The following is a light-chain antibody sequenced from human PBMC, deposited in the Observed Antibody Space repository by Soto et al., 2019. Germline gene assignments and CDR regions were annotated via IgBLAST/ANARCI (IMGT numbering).Light chain of an antibody. CDR1: RSVGRD. V-gene: IGKV3-15*01. CDR2: AAS. CDR3: QQYNNWPYS. J-gene: IGKJ3*01. Sequence: ETVMTQSPATLSVSPGERATLSCGSSRSVGRDLAWYQHKPGQSPRLLISAASTRASNISARFSGSGSGTEFTLTIIRLLSEDFADYYCQQYNNWPYSFGPGTKVDIK.